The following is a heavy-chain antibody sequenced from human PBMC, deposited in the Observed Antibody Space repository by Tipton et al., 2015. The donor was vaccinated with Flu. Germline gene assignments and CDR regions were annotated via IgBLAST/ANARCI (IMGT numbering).Heavy chain of an antibody. CDR2: IYPSGTT. V-gene: IGHV4-39*01. D-gene: IGHD3-10*02. CDR1: SGSIRSTNYF. CDR3: ARLSYYDVDLKNFYFDY. Sequence: GLVKPSETLSLTCTVSSGSIRSTNYFCAWIRQPPGKRLELIGSIYPSGTTYYNPSLKSRVTISVDTSKSQFSLMLRSVTAADTAVYYCARLSYYDVDLKNFYFDYRGQGALVTVSS. J-gene: IGHJ4*02.